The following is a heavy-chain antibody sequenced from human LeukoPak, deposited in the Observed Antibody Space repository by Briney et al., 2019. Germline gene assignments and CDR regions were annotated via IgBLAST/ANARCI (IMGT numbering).Heavy chain of an antibody. J-gene: IGHJ3*02. CDR3: AAPRNYYDSSGYAFDI. D-gene: IGHD3-22*01. V-gene: IGHV4-59*06. Sequence: SETLSLTCTVSGVSISSYYWSWIRQPPGKGLEWIGYIYYSGSTYYNPSLKSRVTISVDTSKNQFSLKLSSVTAADTAVYYCAAPRNYYDSSGYAFDIWGQGTMVTVSS. CDR1: GVSISSYY. CDR2: IYYSGST.